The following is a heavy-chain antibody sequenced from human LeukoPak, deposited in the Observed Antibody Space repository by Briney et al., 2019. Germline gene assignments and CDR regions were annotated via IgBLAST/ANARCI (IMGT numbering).Heavy chain of an antibody. CDR3: VRLRGYSYGPPDY. V-gene: IGHV3-53*01. CDR1: GFTVSSSY. J-gene: IGHJ4*02. CDR2: IYSGGST. D-gene: IGHD5-18*01. Sequence: PGGSLRLSCAASGFTVSSSYMTWVRQAPGKGLEWVSVIYSGGSTYYADSVKGRFIISRDNSKNTLYLQMNSLRVEDTAVYYCVRLRGYSYGPPDYWGQGTLVTVSS.